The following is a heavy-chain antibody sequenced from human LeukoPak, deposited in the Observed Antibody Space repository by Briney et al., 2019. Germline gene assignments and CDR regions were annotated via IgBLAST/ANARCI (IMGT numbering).Heavy chain of an antibody. D-gene: IGHD3-22*01. V-gene: IGHV4-34*01. Sequence: PSETLSLTCAVYGGSFSGYYWSWIRQPPGKGLEWIGEINHSGSTNYNPSLKSRVTISVDTSKNQFSLKLSSVTAADMAVYYCARVRSSGYYLNYFDYWGQGTLVTVSS. CDR3: ARVRSSGYYLNYFDY. J-gene: IGHJ4*02. CDR1: GGSFSGYY. CDR2: INHSGST.